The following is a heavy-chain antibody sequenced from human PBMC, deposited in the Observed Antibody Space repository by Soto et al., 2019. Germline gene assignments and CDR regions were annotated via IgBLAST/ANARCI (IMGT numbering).Heavy chain of an antibody. Sequence: QVQLQESGPGLVKPSQTLSLTCTVSGGSISSGDYYWSWIRQPPGKGLEWIGYIYYSGSTYYNPSLKSRVTISVATSKNQSSLKLSSVTAADTAVYYCARGIRELLPAASGNFDYWGQGTLVTVSS. CDR2: IYYSGST. CDR1: GGSISSGDYY. CDR3: ARGIRELLPAASGNFDY. J-gene: IGHJ4*02. D-gene: IGHD2-2*01. V-gene: IGHV4-30-4*01.